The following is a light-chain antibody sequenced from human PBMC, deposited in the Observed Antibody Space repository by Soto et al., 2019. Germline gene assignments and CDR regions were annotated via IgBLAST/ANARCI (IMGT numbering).Light chain of an antibody. J-gene: IGKJ4*01. V-gene: IGKV3-20*01. CDR2: GAS. CDR1: QSVSSNY. CDR3: HHRAGWPPALT. Sequence: EIVLPQSPGTVSLSPGESGPLSCGARQSVSSNYLAWYQQKPGQAPRLLIYGASTRATGIPARFSGSGSGTDFTLTISSLDPEHFAVYFCHHRAGWPPALTGGGGTTVEIK.